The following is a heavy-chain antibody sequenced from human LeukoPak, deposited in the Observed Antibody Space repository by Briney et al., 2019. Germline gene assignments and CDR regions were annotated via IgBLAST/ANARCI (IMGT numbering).Heavy chain of an antibody. Sequence: GASVKVSCKASGYTFTSYGISWVRQAPGQGLEGMGWISSYNGNTNYAQKLQGRVTMTTDTSTSTAYMELRSLRSEDTAVYYCAREALLLSGYAFDYWGQGTLVTVSA. J-gene: IGHJ4*02. CDR1: GYTFTSYG. V-gene: IGHV1-18*04. CDR3: AREALLLSGYAFDY. D-gene: IGHD3-22*01. CDR2: ISSYNGNT.